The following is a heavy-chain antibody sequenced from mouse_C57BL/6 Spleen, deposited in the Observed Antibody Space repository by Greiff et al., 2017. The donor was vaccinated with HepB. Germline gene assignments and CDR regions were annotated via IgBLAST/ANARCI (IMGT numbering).Heavy chain of an antibody. J-gene: IGHJ4*01. Sequence: VQLQQPGAELVRPGPSVKLSCKASGYTFTSYWMHWVKQRPGQGLEWIGVIDPSDSYTNYNQKFKGKATLTVDTSSSTAYMQLSSLTSEDSAVYYCATSSNGYYAMDYWGQGTSVTVSS. V-gene: IGHV1-59*01. CDR3: ATSSNGYYAMDY. CDR1: GYTFTSYW. D-gene: IGHD6-1*01. CDR2: IDPSDSYT.